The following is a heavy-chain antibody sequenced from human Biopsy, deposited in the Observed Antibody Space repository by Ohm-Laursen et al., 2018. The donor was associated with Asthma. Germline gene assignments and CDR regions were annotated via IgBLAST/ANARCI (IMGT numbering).Heavy chain of an antibody. CDR2: INTNTGNP. V-gene: IGHV7-4-1*04. CDR3: ARMISYYDEMRDPFFDY. D-gene: IGHD3-16*01. Sequence: SVKVSCKASGYTVTRYAINWVRQAPGQGLEWMGWINTNTGNPTYAQGFTGRFVFSLDTSVNMAHLQISSLKAEDTAVYFCARMISYYDEMRDPFFDYWGQGTLVTVSS. CDR1: GYTVTRYA. J-gene: IGHJ4*02.